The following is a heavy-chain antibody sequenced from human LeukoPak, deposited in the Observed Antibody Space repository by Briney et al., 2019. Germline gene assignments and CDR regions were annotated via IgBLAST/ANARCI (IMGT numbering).Heavy chain of an antibody. CDR2: IDSDGSST. Sequence: GGSLRLSCVASGFTFNAYSMNWVRQGPGKGLVWVSRIDSDGSSTNYADSVKGRFTISRDSAKNTLYLQMNSLRAEDTAVYYCARGGGSYGWFDPWGQGTLVTVSS. V-gene: IGHV3-74*01. CDR3: ARGGGSYGWFDP. CDR1: GFTFNAYS. D-gene: IGHD3-16*01. J-gene: IGHJ5*02.